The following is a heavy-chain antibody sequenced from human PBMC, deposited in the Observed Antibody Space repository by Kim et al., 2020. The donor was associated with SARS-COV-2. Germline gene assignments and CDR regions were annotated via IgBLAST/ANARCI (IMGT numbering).Heavy chain of an antibody. D-gene: IGHD1-26*01. CDR1: GFTFSSYG. CDR2: IWYDGSNK. V-gene: IGHV3-33*01. J-gene: IGHJ5*02. Sequence: GGSLRLSCAASGFTFSSYGMHWVRQAPGKGLEWVAVIWYDGSNKYYADSVKGRFTISRDNSKNTLYLQMNSLRAEDTAVYYCARDLDSGSYWNWFDPWGQGTLVTVSS. CDR3: ARDLDSGSYWNWFDP.